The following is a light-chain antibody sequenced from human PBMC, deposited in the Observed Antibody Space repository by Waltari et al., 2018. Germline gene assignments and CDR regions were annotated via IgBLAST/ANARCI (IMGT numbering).Light chain of an antibody. CDR2: GTS. V-gene: IGLV1-40*01. J-gene: IGLJ2*01. CDR1: ISNIGAGYD. Sequence: QSGLTQPPSVSGAPGQRVTISCTGSISNIGAGYDVHWYQLLPGTAPKLLIYGTSNRPSGGPDRFSGSKSGTSASLAITGLQAEDEAGYYCQSYDSSLSGSVFGGGSKLTVL. CDR3: QSYDSSLSGSV.